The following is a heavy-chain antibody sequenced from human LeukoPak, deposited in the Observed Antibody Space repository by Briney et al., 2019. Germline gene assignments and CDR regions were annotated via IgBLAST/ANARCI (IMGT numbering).Heavy chain of an antibody. CDR1: GFSLSTSGMR. Sequence: ESGPALVKPTQTLTLTFTFSGFSLSTSGMRVSWIRQPPGQALEWLARIDWYDDKFYSTSLKTRLTISKDTSKNQVVLTMTNMDPVDTATYYCARIPDSSGWYWFDPWGQGTLVTVSS. D-gene: IGHD6-19*01. CDR3: ARIPDSSGWYWFDP. CDR2: IDWYDDK. J-gene: IGHJ5*02. V-gene: IGHV2-70*04.